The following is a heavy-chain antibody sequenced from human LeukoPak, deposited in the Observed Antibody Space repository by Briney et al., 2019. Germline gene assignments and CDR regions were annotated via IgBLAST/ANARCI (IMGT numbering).Heavy chain of an antibody. D-gene: IGHD3-22*01. J-gene: IGHJ4*02. CDR2: INPNSGST. CDR3: ARDYVDNFDSYGYIALDQ. Sequence: ASVKVSCKASGYTFTDDYIHWVRQAPGQGLEWMGWINPNSGSTNYAQNLQGRVSMTRDTSISTAHMELSRLRSDDTAVYYCARDYVDNFDSYGYIALDQWGQGTLVIVSS. V-gene: IGHV1-2*02. CDR1: GYTFTDDY.